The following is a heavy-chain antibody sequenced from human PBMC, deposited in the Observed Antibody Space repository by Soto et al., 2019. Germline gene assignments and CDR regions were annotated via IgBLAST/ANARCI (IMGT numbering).Heavy chain of an antibody. J-gene: IGHJ6*02. V-gene: IGHV1-46*01. Sequence: QVQLVQSGAEVKKPGASVKVSCKASGYTFTSYYMHWVRQAPGQGLEWMGIINPSGGSTSYAQKFHGRVTMTRDTSTSTVYMELSSLISEDTAVYYCARVGYSHYYYYYGMDVWGQGTTVTVSS. CDR2: INPSGGST. D-gene: IGHD3-22*01. CDR3: ARVGYSHYYYYYGMDV. CDR1: GYTFTSYY.